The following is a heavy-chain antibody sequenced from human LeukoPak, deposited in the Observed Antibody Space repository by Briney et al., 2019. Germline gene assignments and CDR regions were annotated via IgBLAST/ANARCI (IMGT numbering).Heavy chain of an antibody. D-gene: IGHD6-13*01. V-gene: IGHV4-34*01. CDR3: ARHPLAAAAIFNWFDP. CDR1: GGSFSGYY. CDR2: INHSGST. Sequence: SETLSLTCAVYGGSFSGYYWSWIRQPPGKGLEWIGEINHSGSTNYNPSLKSRVTISVDTSKNQFSLKLSSVTAADTAVYYCARHPLAAAAIFNWFDPWGQGTLVTVSS. J-gene: IGHJ5*02.